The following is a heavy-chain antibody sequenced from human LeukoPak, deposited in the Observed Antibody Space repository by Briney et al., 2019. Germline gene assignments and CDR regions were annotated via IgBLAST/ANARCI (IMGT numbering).Heavy chain of an antibody. Sequence: GGSLRLSCEGSGFTFSNYWMGWVRQAPGKGLQWVANIKTDGSERYYVDSVKGRFTISRDNAKNSLYLQMNSLRAEDTAVYYCATYSSLNRREFQYWGQGTLLTASS. CDR1: GFTFSNYW. D-gene: IGHD3-22*01. CDR3: ATYSSLNRREFQY. V-gene: IGHV3-7*01. CDR2: IKTDGSER. J-gene: IGHJ1*01.